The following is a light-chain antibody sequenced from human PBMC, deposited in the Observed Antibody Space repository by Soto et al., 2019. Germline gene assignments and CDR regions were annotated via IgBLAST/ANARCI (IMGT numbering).Light chain of an antibody. CDR2: GAS. Sequence: ENVMTQSPVTLSVCPRERATLSCRASQSVSRNLAWYQQKPGQAPRLLIYGASTRATGIPARFSGSGSGTDFTLTISSRQSEDFAGYYCQQYNNGPPWTFGQGTKVDIK. CDR1: QSVSRN. J-gene: IGKJ1*01. CDR3: QQYNNGPPWT. V-gene: IGKV3-15*01.